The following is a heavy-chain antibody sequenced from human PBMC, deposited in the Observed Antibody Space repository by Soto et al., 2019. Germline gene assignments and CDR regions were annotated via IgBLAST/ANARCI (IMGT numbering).Heavy chain of an antibody. Sequence: PGGSLRLSCAASGFTFSSYSMNWVRQAPGKGLEWVSYISSSSSTIYYADSVKGRFTISRDNAKNSLYLQMNSLRDEDTAVYYCESGKTLGYYYGMDVWGQGTTVPVSS. CDR3: ESGKTLGYYYGMDV. V-gene: IGHV3-48*02. CDR1: GFTFSSYS. D-gene: IGHD1-26*01. CDR2: ISSSSSTI. J-gene: IGHJ6*02.